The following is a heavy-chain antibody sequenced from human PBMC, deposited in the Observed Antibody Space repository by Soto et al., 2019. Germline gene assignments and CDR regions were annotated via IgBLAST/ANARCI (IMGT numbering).Heavy chain of an antibody. D-gene: IGHD6-25*01. CDR1: GGTFNNFA. J-gene: IGHJ6*02. CDR3: ATATISPVSATLYHYGMDV. CDR2: IMPVFHTT. V-gene: IGHV1-69*01. Sequence: VQLVQSGAEVKKPGSSVKVSCQASGGTFNNFAFTWVRQAPGQGLEWLGGIMPVFHTTNTAQTFQDRITVTADDFTTTVYMEMTSLRYDDTAVYYCATATISPVSATLYHYGMDVWGQGTTVTVSS.